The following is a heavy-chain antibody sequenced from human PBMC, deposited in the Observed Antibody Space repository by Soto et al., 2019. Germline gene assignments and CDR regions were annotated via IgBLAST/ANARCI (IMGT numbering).Heavy chain of an antibody. J-gene: IGHJ6*03. V-gene: IGHV1-69*02. CDR2: IIPILGIA. Sequence: QVQLVQSGAEVKKPGSSVKVSCKASGGTFSSYTISWVRQAPGQGLEWMGRIIPILGIANYAQKFQGRVTITADKSTSTAYMELSSLRSEDTAVYYCARIDSSSSVSYYYYYMDVWGKGTTVTVSS. CDR1: GGTFSSYT. CDR3: ARIDSSSSVSYYYYYMDV. D-gene: IGHD6-6*01.